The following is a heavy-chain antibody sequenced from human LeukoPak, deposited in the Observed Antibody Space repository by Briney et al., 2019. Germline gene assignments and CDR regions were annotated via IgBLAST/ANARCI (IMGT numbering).Heavy chain of an antibody. V-gene: IGHV3-23*01. CDR2: ISGSGGST. D-gene: IGHD3-10*01. J-gene: IGHJ6*02. Sequence: GGSLRLSCAASGFTFSSYAMSWVRQASGKGLEWVSAISGSGGSTYYADSVKGRFTISRDNSKNTLYLQMNSLRAEDTAVYYCAKEGRALYYYGSGSYTEYYYYYYGMDVWGQGTTVTVSS. CDR3: AKEGRALYYYGSGSYTEYYYYYYGMDV. CDR1: GFTFSSYA.